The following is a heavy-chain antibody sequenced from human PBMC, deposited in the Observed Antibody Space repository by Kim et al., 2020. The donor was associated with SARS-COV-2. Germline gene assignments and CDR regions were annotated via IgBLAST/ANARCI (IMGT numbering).Heavy chain of an antibody. Sequence: TDYAAPVKGRFTISRDDSKNTLYLQMNSLKTEDTAVYYCTTEKGSIAAGDWGQGTLVTVSS. CDR2: T. J-gene: IGHJ4*02. D-gene: IGHD6-13*01. V-gene: IGHV3-15*01. CDR3: TTEKGSIAAGD.